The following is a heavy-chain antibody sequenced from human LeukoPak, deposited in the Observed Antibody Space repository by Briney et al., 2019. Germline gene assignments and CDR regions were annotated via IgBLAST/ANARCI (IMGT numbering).Heavy chain of an antibody. V-gene: IGHV4-30-2*01. D-gene: IGHD1-26*01. J-gene: IGHJ4*02. CDR2: IYHSGST. Sequence: SETLSLTCTVSGGSISSGGYYWSWIRQPPGKGLEWIGYIYHSGSTYYNPSLKSRVTISVDRSKNQFSLKLSSVTTADTAVYYCARGGVGATACWGQGTLVTVSS. CDR1: GGSISSGGYY. CDR3: ARGGVGATAC.